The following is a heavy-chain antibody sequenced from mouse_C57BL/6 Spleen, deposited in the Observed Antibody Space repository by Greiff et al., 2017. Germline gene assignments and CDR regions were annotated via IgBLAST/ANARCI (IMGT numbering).Heavy chain of an antibody. Sequence: QVQLQQPGAELVKPGASVKLSCKASGYTFTSYWMHWVKQRPGQGLEWIGMIHPNSGSTNYNEKFKSKATLTVDKSSSTAYMQLSSLTSEDSAVYYYARTYYYGSSPPFDYWGQGTTLTVSS. CDR3: ARTYYYGSSPPFDY. J-gene: IGHJ2*01. V-gene: IGHV1-64*01. D-gene: IGHD1-1*01. CDR2: IHPNSGST. CDR1: GYTFTSYW.